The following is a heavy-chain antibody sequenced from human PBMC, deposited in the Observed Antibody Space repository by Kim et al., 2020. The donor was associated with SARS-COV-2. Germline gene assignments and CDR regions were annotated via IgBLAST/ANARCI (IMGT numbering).Heavy chain of an antibody. CDR3: AKEFFVNANPWDQ. V-gene: IGHV3-30*18. CDR1: GFIFSNYG. Sequence: GGSLRLSCAASGFIFSNYGMHWARQVPGRGLEWVAVVSSDGGTKIYADSVKGRFTISKDFSRKTVYLQMNRVRSEDTAVYYCAKEFFVNANPWDQWGQGT. D-gene: IGHD2-15*01. CDR2: VSSDGGTK. J-gene: IGHJ4*02.